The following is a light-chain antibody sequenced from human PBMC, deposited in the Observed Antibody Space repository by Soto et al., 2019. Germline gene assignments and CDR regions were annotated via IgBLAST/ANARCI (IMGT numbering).Light chain of an antibody. V-gene: IGKV1-6*01. CDR3: LQAYNYPLT. CDR1: QGIRDN. CDR2: AAS. Sequence: AIQVTQSPSSLSASVGDRVTITCRANQGIRDNLGWYQQKPGKAPKLLISAASTLQSGVPSRFSGSGSGTDFTLTISSLQPDDFATYDCLQAYNYPLTFGGGTKVEIK. J-gene: IGKJ4*01.